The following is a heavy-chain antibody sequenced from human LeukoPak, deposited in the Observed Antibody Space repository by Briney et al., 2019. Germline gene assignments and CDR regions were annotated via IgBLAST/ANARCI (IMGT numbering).Heavy chain of an antibody. CDR2: IYYSGST. Sequence: SETLSLTCTVSGGSISSSSYYWGWIRQPPGKGLEWIGSIYYSGSTYYNPSLKSRVTISVATSKSQFPVKMSSVPAADTAVYYCAGGIVVVTAAIDPYAAFDIWGQGTMVTVSS. V-gene: IGHV4-39*01. D-gene: IGHD2-2*02. CDR1: GGSISSSSYY. CDR3: AGGIVVVTAAIDPYAAFDI. J-gene: IGHJ3*02.